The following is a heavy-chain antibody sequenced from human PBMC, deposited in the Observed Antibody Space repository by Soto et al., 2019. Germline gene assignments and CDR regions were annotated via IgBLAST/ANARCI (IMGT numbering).Heavy chain of an antibody. J-gene: IGHJ6*02. CDR2: IVPILGIA. V-gene: IGHV1-69*02. CDR3: ARILLKVCGMDV. D-gene: IGHD2-21*02. Sequence: QVQLVQSGAEVKKPGSSVKVSCKASGVPFSSYTISWVLQAPGQGLEWMGRIVPILGIAKYAQEFQVRVTITADKSTSTGYMELGSLRSEYTAVYYCARILLKVCGMDVWGQGTTVTVS. CDR1: GVPFSSYT.